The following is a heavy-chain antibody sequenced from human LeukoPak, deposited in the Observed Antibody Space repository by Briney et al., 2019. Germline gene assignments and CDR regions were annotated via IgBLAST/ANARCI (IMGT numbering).Heavy chain of an antibody. J-gene: IGHJ5*02. V-gene: IGHV3-13*01. Sequence: GGSLRLSCTASGFTFSTYEMHWVRQATGKGLEWVSAIGVTGKTCYLASVEGRFTISRENAKSSVYLQMNSLGAGDTAVYYCARDLGTGTAYTNRFDLWGQGTLVTVSS. D-gene: IGHD2/OR15-2a*01. CDR2: IGVTGKT. CDR3: ARDLGTGTAYTNRFDL. CDR1: GFTFSTYE.